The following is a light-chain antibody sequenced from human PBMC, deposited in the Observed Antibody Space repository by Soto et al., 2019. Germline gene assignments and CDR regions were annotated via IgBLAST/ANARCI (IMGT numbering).Light chain of an antibody. V-gene: IGLV2-14*01. CDR2: EVS. CDR1: RTDVGGYNF. Sequence: QSALTQPASVSGSPGQSITISCAGTRTDVGGYNFVSWYQQHPGKAPKVIIYEVSNRPSGVSDRFSGSKSDNTASLTISGLQAEDEADYYCCSYVSSKTYVFGTGTKVTV. J-gene: IGLJ1*01. CDR3: CSYVSSKTYV.